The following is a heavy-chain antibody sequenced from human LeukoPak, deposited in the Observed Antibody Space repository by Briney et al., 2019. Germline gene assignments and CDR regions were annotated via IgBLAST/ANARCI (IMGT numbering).Heavy chain of an antibody. D-gene: IGHD3-22*01. Sequence: GGSLRLSCAASGFTFSSYNMNWVRQAPGKGLEWVSSISSSNSYIYYADSVKGRFTISRDNAKNSLYLQVNSLRAEDTAVYYCARVGYYHDSSGLRFDDAFDIWGQGTMVTVSS. V-gene: IGHV3-21*01. CDR1: GFTFSSYN. J-gene: IGHJ3*02. CDR3: ARVGYYHDSSGLRFDDAFDI. CDR2: ISSSNSYI.